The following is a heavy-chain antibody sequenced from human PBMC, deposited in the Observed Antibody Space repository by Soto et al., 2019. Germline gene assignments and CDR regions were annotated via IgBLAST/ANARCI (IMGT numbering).Heavy chain of an antibody. Sequence: QVQLVESGGGVVQPGRSLRLSCAASGFTFSSYVMHWVRQAPGRGLEWVSAISYDGSSEYFADSVKGRFIISRDNSKNTLYLQMNSLRADDTDVYYCAKGGVVGDTGIDYWGQGILVTVSS. V-gene: IGHV3-30*18. D-gene: IGHD1-26*01. CDR1: GFTFSSYV. J-gene: IGHJ4*02. CDR3: AKGGVVGDTGIDY. CDR2: ISYDGSSE.